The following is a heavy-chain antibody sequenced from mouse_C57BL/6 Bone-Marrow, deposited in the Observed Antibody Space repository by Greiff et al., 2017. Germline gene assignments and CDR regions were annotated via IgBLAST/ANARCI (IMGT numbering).Heavy chain of an antibody. Sequence: QVQLKESGAELGRPGASGKLSCKASGYTFTSYGISWVKQRTGQGLEGIGEIYPRSGNTYYNEKFKGEATLTADKSSSTAYMELRSLTSEDSAVYFCARGGTGTWFAYWGQGTLFTVSA. D-gene: IGHD4-1*01. CDR3: ARGGTGTWFAY. J-gene: IGHJ3*01. V-gene: IGHV1-81*01. CDR1: GYTFTSYG. CDR2: IYPRSGNT.